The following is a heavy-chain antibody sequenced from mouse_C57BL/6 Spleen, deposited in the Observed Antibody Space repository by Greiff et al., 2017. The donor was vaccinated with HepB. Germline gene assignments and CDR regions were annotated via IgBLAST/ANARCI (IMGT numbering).Heavy chain of an antibody. CDR1: GFTFSDYY. CDR3: ARDHGYYFDY. J-gene: IGHJ2*01. D-gene: IGHD2-2*01. Sequence: EVKLMESEGGLVQPGRSMKLSCTASGFTFSDYYMAWVRQVPEKGLEWVANINYDGSSTYYLDSLKSRFIISRDNAKNILYLQMSSLKSEDTATYYCARDHGYYFDYWGQGTTLTVSS. V-gene: IGHV5-16*01. CDR2: INYDGSST.